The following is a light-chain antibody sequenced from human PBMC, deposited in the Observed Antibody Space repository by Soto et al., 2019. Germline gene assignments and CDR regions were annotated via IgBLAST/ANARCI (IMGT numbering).Light chain of an antibody. J-gene: IGKJ1*01. CDR1: QSVSSTY. Sequence: ETVLTQSPGTLSLSPGERAILSCRASQSVSSTYLAWYQQKPGQAPRLLIYGASSRATGIPDRFSGSGSGTDFTLTISRLEPEDFEVYYCQQYNNSLWTFGQGTKVEIK. V-gene: IGKV3-20*01. CDR2: GAS. CDR3: QQYNNSLWT.